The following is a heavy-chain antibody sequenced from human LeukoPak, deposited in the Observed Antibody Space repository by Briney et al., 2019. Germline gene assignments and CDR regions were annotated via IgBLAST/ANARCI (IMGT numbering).Heavy chain of an antibody. V-gene: IGHV1-18*01. CDR2: ISAYNGNT. D-gene: IGHD1-26*01. CDR3: ATLHIVGGRRAVNDAFDI. Sequence: GASVKVSCKASGYTFTSYGISWVRQAPGQGLEWMGWISAYNGNTNYAQKLQGRVTMTTDTSTSTAYMELRSLRSEDTAVYYCATLHIVGGRRAVNDAFDIWGQGTMVTVSS. J-gene: IGHJ3*02. CDR1: GYTFTSYG.